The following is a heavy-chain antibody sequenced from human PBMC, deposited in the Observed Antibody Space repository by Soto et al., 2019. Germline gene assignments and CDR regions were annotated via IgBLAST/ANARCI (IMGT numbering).Heavy chain of an antibody. J-gene: IGHJ3*01. Sequence: QITLKESGPTLVRPTETLTLTCTFSGFSFTSFGVVVGWIRQPPGKALEWVAHIYWDDDKRLSPSLKTRVSXNNVTSANEVVLTMTNMDPEDTATYYCVHSDTDFGAFDVWGQGTTVTVSS. CDR3: VHSDTDFGAFDV. D-gene: IGHD3-16*01. CDR1: GFSFTSFGVV. CDR2: IYWDDDK. V-gene: IGHV2-5*02.